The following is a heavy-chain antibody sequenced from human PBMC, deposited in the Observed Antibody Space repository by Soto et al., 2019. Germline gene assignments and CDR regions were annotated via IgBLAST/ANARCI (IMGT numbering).Heavy chain of an antibody. CDR3: ARAVYSGYDSYDY. CDR2: IYCGGST. Sequence: SETLSLTCTVSGGSISSYYWSWIRQPPGKGLEWIGYIYCGGSTNYNPSLKSRVTISVDTSKNQFSLKLSSVTAADTAVYYCARAVYSGYDSYDYWGQGTLVTVSS. CDR1: GGSISSYY. D-gene: IGHD5-12*01. J-gene: IGHJ4*02. V-gene: IGHV4-59*08.